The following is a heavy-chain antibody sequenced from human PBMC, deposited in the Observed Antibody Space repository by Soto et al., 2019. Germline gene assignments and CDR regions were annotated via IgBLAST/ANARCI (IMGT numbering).Heavy chain of an antibody. CDR3: ASPSHGSGNPMDYYISMDV. CDR2: INAGNGNT. V-gene: IGHV1-3*01. J-gene: IGHJ6*02. CDR1: GYTFTSYA. D-gene: IGHD3-10*01. Sequence: QVQLVQCGAEVNKPGPSVKDSCKASGYTFTSYAMHWVRQAPGQRLEWMGWINAGNGNTKYSQKFQARVTITRVTSALSGPMGPLSLRSEDTSVYYCASPSHGSGNPMDYYISMDVWHQGTTFTVS.